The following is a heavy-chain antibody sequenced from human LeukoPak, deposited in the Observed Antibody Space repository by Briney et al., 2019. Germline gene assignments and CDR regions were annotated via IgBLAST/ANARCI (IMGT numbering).Heavy chain of an antibody. V-gene: IGHV4-4*07. J-gene: IGHJ3*02. D-gene: IGHD4-23*01. CDR2: IYTSGSN. CDR3: ARLPTVVTPGAFDI. Sequence: PSETLSLTCTVSGGSITIYYWTWVRQPAGKGLEWVGRIYTSGSNNYNPSLKRRVTISVDTSKKQLSLKLSSVTAADTAVYYCARLPTVVTPGAFDIWGQGTMVTVSS. CDR1: GGSITIYY.